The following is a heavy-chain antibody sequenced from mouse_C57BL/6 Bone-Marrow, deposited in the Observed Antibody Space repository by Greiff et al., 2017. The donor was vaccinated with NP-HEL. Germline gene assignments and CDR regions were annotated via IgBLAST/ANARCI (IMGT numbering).Heavy chain of an antibody. J-gene: IGHJ2*01. D-gene: IGHD2-5*01. CDR2: ISSGGSYT. Sequence: EVKLVESGGDLVKPGGSLKLSCAASGFTFSSYGMSWVRQTPDKRLEWVATISSGGSYTYYPDSVKGRFTISIDNAKYTLYLYMSSLTSENTPIYNCARHYYSNGSDYWGQGTTLTVSS. CDR1: GFTFSSYG. CDR3: ARHYYSNGSDY. V-gene: IGHV5-6*02.